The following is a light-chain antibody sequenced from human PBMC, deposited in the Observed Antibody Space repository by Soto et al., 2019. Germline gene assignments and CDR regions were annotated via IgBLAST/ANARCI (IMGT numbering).Light chain of an antibody. CDR1: SSDVGSYNL. Sequence: QSVLTQPASVSGSPGQSITISCTGTSSDVGSYNLVPWYQQHPGKAPKLMIYEVSKRPSGVSNRFSGSKSGNTASLTISGLQAEDEADYYCCSYAGSSTLVFGGGTKLTVL. CDR3: CSYAGSSTLV. CDR2: EVS. J-gene: IGLJ2*01. V-gene: IGLV2-23*02.